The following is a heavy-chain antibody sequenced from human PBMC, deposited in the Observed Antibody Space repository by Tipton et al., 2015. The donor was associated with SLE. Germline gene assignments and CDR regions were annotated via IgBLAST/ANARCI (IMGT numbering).Heavy chain of an antibody. CDR2: IYTSGST. CDR3: ARFSPPDL. V-gene: IGHV4-4*02. J-gene: IGHJ2*01. D-gene: IGHD2/OR15-2a*01. CDR1: GGSISSSHW. Sequence: GLVKPSGTLSLTCAVSGGSISSSHWWSWVRQSPGKGLEWIGRIYTSGSTNYNPSLKSRVTISVDTSKNHFSLKLTSVTAADTAVYYCARFSPPDLWGRGTLVTVSS.